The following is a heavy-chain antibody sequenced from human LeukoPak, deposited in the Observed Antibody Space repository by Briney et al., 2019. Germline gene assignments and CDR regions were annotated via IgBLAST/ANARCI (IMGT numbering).Heavy chain of an antibody. CDR1: GYTFTSYG. CDR2: ISAYNGNT. V-gene: IGHV1-18*01. J-gene: IGHJ6*02. CDR3: ARDYYDSSGYGMDV. Sequence: GASVTVSCKASGYTFTSYGISWVRQAPGQGLEWMGWISAYNGNTNYAQKLQGRVTMTTDTSTSTAYMELRSLRSDDTAVYYCARDYYDSSGYGMDVWGQGTTVTVSS. D-gene: IGHD3-22*01.